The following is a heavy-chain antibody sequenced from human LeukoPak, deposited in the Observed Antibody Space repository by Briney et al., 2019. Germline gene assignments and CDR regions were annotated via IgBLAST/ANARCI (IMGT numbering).Heavy chain of an antibody. V-gene: IGHV3-48*03. D-gene: IGHD3-10*02. CDR3: AELGITMIGGV. J-gene: IGHJ6*01. CDR2: ISSSGSTI. CDR1: GFTFNSYA. Sequence: TGGSLRLSCAASGFTFNSYAMNWVRQAPGKGLEGVSYISSSGSTIYYADSVKGRFTISRDNAKNSLYLQMNSLRAELTAVYYCAELGITMIGGVWGKGTTVTNSS.